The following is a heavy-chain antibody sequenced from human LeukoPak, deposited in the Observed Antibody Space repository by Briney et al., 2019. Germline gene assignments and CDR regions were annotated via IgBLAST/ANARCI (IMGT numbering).Heavy chain of an antibody. Sequence: GGSLRLSCAASGFTFSSYSMNWVRQAPGKGLEWVSSISSSSSYIYYADSVKGRFTISRDNAKNSLYLQMNSLRAEDTAVYYCARVNAATTFDYWGQGTLLTVSS. V-gene: IGHV3-21*01. CDR1: GFTFSSYS. CDR2: ISSSSSYI. D-gene: IGHD1-26*01. J-gene: IGHJ4*02. CDR3: ARVNAATTFDY.